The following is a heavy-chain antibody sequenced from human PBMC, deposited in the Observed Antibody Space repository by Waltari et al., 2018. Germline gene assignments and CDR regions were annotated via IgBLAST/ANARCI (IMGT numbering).Heavy chain of an antibody. Sequence: EVQLVESGGGLVQPGRSLRLSCAASGFTFDDYTMHWVRQAPGKGLEWVSLISWDGGSTYYADSVKGRFTISRDNSKNSLYLQMNSLRTEDTALYYCAKDISSTVTHTTFDYWGQGTLVTVSS. V-gene: IGHV3-43*01. CDR3: AKDISSTVTHTTFDY. D-gene: IGHD4-17*01. CDR2: ISWDGGST. CDR1: GFTFDDYT. J-gene: IGHJ4*02.